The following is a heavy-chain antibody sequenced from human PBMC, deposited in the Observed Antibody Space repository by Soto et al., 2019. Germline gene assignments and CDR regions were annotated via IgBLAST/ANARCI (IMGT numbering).Heavy chain of an antibody. V-gene: IGHV1-46*01. CDR2: INPSGGST. CDR1: GYTFTSYY. CDR3: ARGHIVVVVAATLPLNWFDP. Sequence: ASVKVSCKASGYTFTSYYMHWVRQAPGQGLEWMGIINPSGGSTSYAQKFQGRVTMTRDTSTSTVYMELSSLRSEDTAVYYFARGHIVVVVAATLPLNWFDPWGQGTLVTVSS. D-gene: IGHD2-15*01. J-gene: IGHJ5*02.